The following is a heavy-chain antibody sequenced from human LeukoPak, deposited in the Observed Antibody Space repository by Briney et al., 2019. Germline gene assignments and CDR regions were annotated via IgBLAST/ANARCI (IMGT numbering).Heavy chain of an antibody. V-gene: IGHV3-74*01. CDR3: ARDPVSGSYLTTPGVLKD. D-gene: IGHD1-26*01. Sequence: PGGSLRLSCAASGFTFSSYWMHWVRQAPGKGLVWVSRINTDGSSTSYADSVKGRFTISRDNAKNTLYLQMNSLRAEDTAVYYCARDPVSGSYLTTPGVLKDWGQGTLVTVSS. CDR1: GFTFSSYW. CDR2: INTDGSST. J-gene: IGHJ4*02.